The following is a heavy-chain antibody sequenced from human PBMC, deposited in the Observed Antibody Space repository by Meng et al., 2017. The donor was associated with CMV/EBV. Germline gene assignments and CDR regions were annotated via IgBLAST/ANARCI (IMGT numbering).Heavy chain of an antibody. D-gene: IGHD5-24*01. V-gene: IGHV3-21*01. CDR1: GFTFSSYS. CDR2: ISSSSSYI. Sequence: GGSLRLSCAASGFTFSSYSMNWVRQAPGKGLEWVSSISSSSSYIYYADSVKGRFTISRDNAKNSLHLQMNSLRAEDTAVYYCARDKRFQGWFDPWGQGTLVTVSS. J-gene: IGHJ5*02. CDR3: ARDKRFQGWFDP.